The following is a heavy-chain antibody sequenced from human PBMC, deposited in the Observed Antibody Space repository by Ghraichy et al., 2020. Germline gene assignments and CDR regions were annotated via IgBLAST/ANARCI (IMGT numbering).Heavy chain of an antibody. V-gene: IGHV3-30*04. Sequence: GGSLRLSCVASGFTFTNYHIHWLRQAPGKGLEWVALISRDEKDTHYADSVRGRFTISRDNSKNTVHLQMDSLRVEDTAIYYCVRDVSGSYTFDDWGQGTLVTVSS. D-gene: IGHD1-26*01. CDR3: VRDVSGSYTFDD. CDR1: GFTFTNYH. CDR2: ISRDEKDT. J-gene: IGHJ4*02.